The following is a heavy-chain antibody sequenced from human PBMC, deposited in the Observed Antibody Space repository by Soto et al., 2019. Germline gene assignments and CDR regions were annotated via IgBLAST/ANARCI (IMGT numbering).Heavy chain of an antibody. CDR1: GFTFSSYA. Sequence: QVQLVESGGGVVQPGRSLRLSCAASGFTFSSYAMHWVRQAPGKGLEWVAVISYDGSNKYYADSVKGRFTISRDNSKNTLCLQMNSLRAEDTAVYYCARDLAAPYYYYGMDVWGQGTTVTVSS. J-gene: IGHJ6*02. CDR3: ARDLAAPYYYYGMDV. V-gene: IGHV3-30-3*01. D-gene: IGHD6-6*01. CDR2: ISYDGSNK.